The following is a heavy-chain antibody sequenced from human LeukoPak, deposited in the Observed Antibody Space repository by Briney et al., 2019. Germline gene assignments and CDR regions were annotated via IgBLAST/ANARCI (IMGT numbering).Heavy chain of an antibody. D-gene: IGHD4-17*01. Sequence: ASVKVSCKASGYTFTSYGISWVRQAPGQGLEWMGWISAYNGNTNYAQKLQGRVTITRDTSASTAYMELSSLRSEDTAVYYCAREATVYYYYGMDVWGQGTTVTVSS. J-gene: IGHJ6*02. V-gene: IGHV1-18*01. CDR1: GYTFTSYG. CDR3: AREATVYYYYGMDV. CDR2: ISAYNGNT.